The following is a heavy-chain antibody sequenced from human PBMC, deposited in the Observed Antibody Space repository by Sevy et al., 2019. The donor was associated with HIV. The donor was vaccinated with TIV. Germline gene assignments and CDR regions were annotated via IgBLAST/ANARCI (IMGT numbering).Heavy chain of an antibody. Sequence: GGSLRLSCAASGFTFRSYSMNWVRQAPGRGLEWVSSITSSSSFIFYADSVKGRFTIARDNAKNSLFLQMNSLRAEDSAVYYCARPTSGLSEYEPLDNARFYGMDVWGQGTTVPVSS. CDR1: GFTFRSYS. D-gene: IGHD1-20*01. J-gene: IGHJ6*02. CDR2: ITSSSSFI. V-gene: IGHV3-21*01. CDR3: ARPTSGLSEYEPLDNARFYGMDV.